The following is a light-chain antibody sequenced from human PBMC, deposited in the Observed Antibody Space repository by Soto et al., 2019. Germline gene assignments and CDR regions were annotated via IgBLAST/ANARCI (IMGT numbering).Light chain of an antibody. J-gene: IGLJ2*01. Sequence: QSALTQPASVSGSPGQSITISCTGTSSDVGSYNLVSWYQQHPGKAPKLMIYEGSKRPSGVSNRFSGSKSGNTASLTISGLQAEAEADYYCCSYAGTYTLVFGGGTKVTVL. CDR3: CSYAGTYTLV. CDR2: EGS. CDR1: SSDVGSYNL. V-gene: IGLV2-23*03.